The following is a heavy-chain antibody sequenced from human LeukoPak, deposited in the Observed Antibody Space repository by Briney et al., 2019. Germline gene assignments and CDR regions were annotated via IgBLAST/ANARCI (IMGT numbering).Heavy chain of an antibody. V-gene: IGHV3-30-3*01. Sequence: GRSLRLSCTASGFTFSSYPMDWVRQAPGKGLEWVAVISYDGSIKYYADSVKGRFTISRDNSKNTLYLQMNSLRAEDTAVYYCASGKMYSSTWPDYWGQGTLVTVSS. CDR3: ASGKMYSSTWPDY. J-gene: IGHJ4*02. CDR2: ISYDGSIK. D-gene: IGHD6-13*01. CDR1: GFTFSSYP.